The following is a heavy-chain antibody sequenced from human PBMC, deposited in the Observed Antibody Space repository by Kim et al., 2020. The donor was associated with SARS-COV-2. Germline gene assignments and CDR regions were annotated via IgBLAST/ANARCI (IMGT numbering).Heavy chain of an antibody. V-gene: IGHV6-1*01. Sequence: SQTLSLTCAISGDSVSSNSAAWNWIRQSPSRGLEWLGRTYYRSKWYNDYAVSVKSRITINPDTSKNQFSLQLNSVTPEDTAVYYCARDPLGIITGTTNGDNWFDPWGQGTLVTVSS. CDR3: ARDPLGIITGTTNGDNWFDP. D-gene: IGHD1-7*01. CDR2: TYYRSKWYN. J-gene: IGHJ5*02. CDR1: GDSVSSNSAA.